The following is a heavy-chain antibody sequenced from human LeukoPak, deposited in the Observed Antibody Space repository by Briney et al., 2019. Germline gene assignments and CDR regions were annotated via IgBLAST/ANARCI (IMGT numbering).Heavy chain of an antibody. CDR2: ISGSGSST. J-gene: IGHJ4*02. Sequence: GGSLRLSCAASGFTFSSHAMSWVRQAPGKGLEWGSSISGSGSSTYYADSVKGRFTISRDNSKNTLYLQMNSLRAEDTAVSYCAKDQRGYGRIVDYWGQGTLVTISS. V-gene: IGHV3-23*01. CDR1: GFTFSSHA. CDR3: AKDQRGYGRIVDY. D-gene: IGHD3-10*01.